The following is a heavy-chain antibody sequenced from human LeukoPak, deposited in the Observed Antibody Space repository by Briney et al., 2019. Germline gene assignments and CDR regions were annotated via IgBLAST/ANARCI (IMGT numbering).Heavy chain of an antibody. CDR2: IYSGGGT. CDR3: TTYGSGRKFDY. CDR1: GLTVSSNY. V-gene: IGHV3-66*01. J-gene: IGHJ4*02. Sequence: GGSLRLSCAASGLTVSSNYMSWVRQAPGKGLEWVSVIYSGGGTYYADSVKGRFTISRDNSKNTLYLQMNSLKSEDTAVYYCTTYGSGRKFDYWGQGILVTVSS. D-gene: IGHD3-10*01.